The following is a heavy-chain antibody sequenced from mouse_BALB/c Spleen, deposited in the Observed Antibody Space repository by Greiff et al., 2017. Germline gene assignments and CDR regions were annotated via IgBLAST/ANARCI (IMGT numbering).Heavy chain of an antibody. V-gene: IGHV1S22*01. D-gene: IGHD2-14*01. CDR3: TREERRSFYYFDD. J-gene: IGHJ2*01. CDR2: IYPGSGST. Sequence: LQQPGSELVRPGASVKLSCKASGYTFTSYWMHWVKQRPGQGLEWIGNIYPGSGSTNYDEKFKSKATLTVDTSSSTAYMQLSSLTSEDSAVYYCTREERRSFYYFDDWGQGTTLTVSS. CDR1: GYTFTSYW.